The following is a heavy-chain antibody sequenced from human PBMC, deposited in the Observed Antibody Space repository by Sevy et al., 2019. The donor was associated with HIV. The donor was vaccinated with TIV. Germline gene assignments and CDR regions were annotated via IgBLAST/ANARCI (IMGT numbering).Heavy chain of an antibody. J-gene: IGHJ6*02. CDR2: IWFDRSNK. CDR3: AKAVADSNYYYGLDV. D-gene: IGHD6-19*01. CDR1: GFTFSTYS. V-gene: IGHV3-33*06. Sequence: GGSLRLSCAASGFTFSTYSMHWVRQAPGKGLEWVALIWFDRSNKYYADSVKGRFTISRDNSKNTLYLQMNSLRAEDTAVYYCAKAVADSNYYYGLDVWGQGTTVTVSS.